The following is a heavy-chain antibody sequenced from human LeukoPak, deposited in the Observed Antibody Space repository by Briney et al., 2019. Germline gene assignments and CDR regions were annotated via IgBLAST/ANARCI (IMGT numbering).Heavy chain of an antibody. CDR1: GGSISTYY. Sequence: SETLSLTCSVSGGSISTYYWTWIRQPPGKGLEWIGYIYYSGSTNYNPSLKSRVTISLDTSKNQFSLRLTSVTAADTAVYYCATENGFNDYWGQGTLVTVSS. D-gene: IGHD2-8*01. CDR3: ATENGFNDY. J-gene: IGHJ4*02. V-gene: IGHV4-59*12. CDR2: IYYSGST.